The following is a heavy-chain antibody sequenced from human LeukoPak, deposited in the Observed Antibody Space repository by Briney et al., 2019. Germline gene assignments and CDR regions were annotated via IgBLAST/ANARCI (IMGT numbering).Heavy chain of an antibody. J-gene: IGHJ4*02. D-gene: IGHD4-17*01. V-gene: IGHV4-39*01. CDR1: GGSISSSSYY. Sequence: SETLSLTCSVSGGSISSSSYYWGWIRQPPGKGLEWIGTIYYTERTYYNPSLKSRVTISVDTSKNQFSLKLSSVTAADTAVYYCARRENGDYANFDCWGQGTLVTVSS. CDR2: IYYTERT. CDR3: ARRENGDYANFDC.